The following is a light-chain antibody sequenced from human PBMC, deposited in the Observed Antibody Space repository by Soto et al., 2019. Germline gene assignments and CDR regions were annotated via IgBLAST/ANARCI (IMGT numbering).Light chain of an antibody. CDR3: QQRSNWPPIT. Sequence: PVARATVSCRASQSVSSYLAWYQQKPGQAPRLLIYDASNRSTGIPARFSGSGSGTDFTLTISSLEPEDFAVYYCQQRSNWPPITFGQGTRLEIK. CDR2: DAS. CDR1: QSVSSY. V-gene: IGKV3-11*01. J-gene: IGKJ5*01.